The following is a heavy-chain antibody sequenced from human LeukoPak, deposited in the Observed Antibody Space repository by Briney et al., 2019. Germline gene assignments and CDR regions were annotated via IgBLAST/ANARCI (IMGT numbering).Heavy chain of an antibody. Sequence: GASVKVSCKASGYTFTGYYMHWVRQAPGQGLEWMGWINPDSGGTNYAQKFQGRVTMTRDTSISTAYMELSRLRSDDTAVYYCARAVYSYGYMDVWGKGTTVTVSS. CDR1: GYTFTGYY. V-gene: IGHV1-2*02. CDR3: ARAVYSYGYMDV. D-gene: IGHD5-18*01. J-gene: IGHJ6*03. CDR2: INPDSGGT.